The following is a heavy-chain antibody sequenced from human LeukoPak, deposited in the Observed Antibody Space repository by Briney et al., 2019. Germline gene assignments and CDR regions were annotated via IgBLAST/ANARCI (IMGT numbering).Heavy chain of an antibody. J-gene: IGHJ4*02. V-gene: IGHV3-21*01. CDR1: GLTFSDDS. CDR3: ARDLSGLWQQFDY. Sequence: GGSLRLSCAASGLTFSDDSMAWVRQAPGKGLEWVSSITSGGTYIYYADSVKGRFTISRDNAKNSLYLQMNSLRAEDTAVYYCARDLSGLWQQFDYWGQGTLVTVSS. CDR2: ITSGGTYI. D-gene: IGHD5-24*01.